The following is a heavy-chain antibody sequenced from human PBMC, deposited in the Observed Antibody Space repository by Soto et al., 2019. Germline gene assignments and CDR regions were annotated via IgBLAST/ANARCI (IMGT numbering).Heavy chain of an antibody. J-gene: IGHJ3*02. CDR2: IWYDGSNK. D-gene: IGHD6-13*01. Sequence: GGSLGLSCAASGFTFSSDGMHWVRQAPGKGLEWVAGIWYDGSNKYYADSVKCRFTISRDNSKSTVYLQMNSLGAEDTALYYSGAGASRSWYVAAFDIRCQGTMLTGSS. V-gene: IGHV3-33*01. CDR1: GFTFSSDG. CDR3: GAGASRSWYVAAFDI.